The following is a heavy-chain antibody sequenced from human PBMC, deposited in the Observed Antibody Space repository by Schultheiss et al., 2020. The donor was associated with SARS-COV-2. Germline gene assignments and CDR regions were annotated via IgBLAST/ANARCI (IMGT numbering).Heavy chain of an antibody. J-gene: IGHJ4*02. Sequence: ESLKISCKGSGYSFTSYWIGWVRQMPGKGLEWMGIIYPGDSDTRYSPSFQGQVTISADKSISTAYLQWSSLKASDTAMYYCARRYCSSTSCYNGFDYWGQGTLVTVSS. CDR2: IYPGDSDT. CDR1: GYSFTSYW. D-gene: IGHD2-2*02. CDR3: ARRYCSSTSCYNGFDY. V-gene: IGHV5-51*01.